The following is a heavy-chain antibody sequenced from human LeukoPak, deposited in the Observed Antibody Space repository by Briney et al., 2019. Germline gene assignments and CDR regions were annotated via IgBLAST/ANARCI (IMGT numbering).Heavy chain of an antibody. CDR2: INHSGST. D-gene: IGHD3-22*01. CDR3: ARGRLPSTYYYDSSGYYSDY. V-gene: IGHV4-34*01. CDR1: GGSFSGYY. J-gene: IGHJ4*02. Sequence: SETLSLTCAVYGGSFSGYYWSWIRQPPGKGLEWIGEINHSGSTNCNPSLKSRVTISVDTSKNQFSLKLSSVTAADTAVYYCARGRLPSTYYYDSSGYYSDYWGQGTLVTVSS.